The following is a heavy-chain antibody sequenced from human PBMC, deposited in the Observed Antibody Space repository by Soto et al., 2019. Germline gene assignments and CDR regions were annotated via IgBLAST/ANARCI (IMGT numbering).Heavy chain of an antibody. V-gene: IGHV1-18*01. CDR1: GYIFVNYG. CDR2: ISPYTGNT. Sequence: QVQLVQSGDEVKKPGASVKVSCKASGYIFVNYGIAWVRQAPGQGLEWMGWISPYTGNTHSATKIQGRLTMTTDTSPSTAYMDLGSLTSDDTAVYYCVMVDNYVTPTLQDVWGQGRTVTVS. D-gene: IGHD3-16*01. J-gene: IGHJ6*02. CDR3: VMVDNYVTPTLQDV.